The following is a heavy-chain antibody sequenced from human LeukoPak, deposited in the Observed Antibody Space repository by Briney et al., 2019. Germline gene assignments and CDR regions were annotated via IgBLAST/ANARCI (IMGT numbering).Heavy chain of an antibody. J-gene: IGHJ4*02. CDR3: AACYRGGGDCYYSNVFDY. Sequence: ASMKVSCKASEFTFTSSAVQWVRQARGQRLEWIGWIVVGSGNTNYAQKFQERVTITRDMSTSTAYMELSSLRSEDTAVYYCAACYRGGGDCYYSNVFDYWGQGTLVTVSS. V-gene: IGHV1-58*01. D-gene: IGHD2-21*02. CDR2: IVVGSGNT. CDR1: EFTFTSSA.